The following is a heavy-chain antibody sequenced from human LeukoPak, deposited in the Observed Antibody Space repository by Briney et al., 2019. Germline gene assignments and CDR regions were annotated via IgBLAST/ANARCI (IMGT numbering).Heavy chain of an antibody. CDR3: AKITMVRGAYNWFDP. V-gene: IGHV3-23*01. Sequence: GSLRLSCAASGFTFSNYAMSWVRQAPGKGLEWVSAISGSGGNTYYADSVKGRFTISRDISKNTLFLQMNSLRAEDTAVYYCAKITMVRGAYNWFDPWGQGTLVTVSS. CDR1: GFTFSNYA. J-gene: IGHJ5*02. CDR2: ISGSGGNT. D-gene: IGHD3-10*01.